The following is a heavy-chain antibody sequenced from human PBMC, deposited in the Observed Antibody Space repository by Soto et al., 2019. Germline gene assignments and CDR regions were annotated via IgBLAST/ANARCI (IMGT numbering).Heavy chain of an antibody. V-gene: IGHV4-39*07. J-gene: IGHJ6*02. CDR3: ARGARRWLPSDGMDV. CDR1: GGSISSSSYY. D-gene: IGHD5-12*01. CDR2: IYYSGST. Sequence: PSETLSLTCTVSGGSISSSSYYWGWIRQPPGKGLEWIGSIYYSGSTYYNQSLKSRVTISVDTSKNQFSLKLSSVTAADTAVYYCARGARRWLPSDGMDVWGQGTTVTVSS.